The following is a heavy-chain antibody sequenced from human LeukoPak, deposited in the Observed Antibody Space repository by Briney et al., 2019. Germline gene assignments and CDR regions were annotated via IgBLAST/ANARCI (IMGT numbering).Heavy chain of an antibody. CDR3: ARNSGSHTRHYYYYMDV. V-gene: IGHV1-2*02. CDR2: INPNSGGT. Sequence: ASVKVSCKASGYTFTGYYMHWVRQVPGQGLEWMGWINPNSGGTNYAQKFQGRVTMTRDTSISTAYMELSRLRSDDTAVYYCARNSGSHTRHYYYYMDVWGKGTTVTVSS. J-gene: IGHJ6*03. D-gene: IGHD1-26*01. CDR1: GYTFTGYY.